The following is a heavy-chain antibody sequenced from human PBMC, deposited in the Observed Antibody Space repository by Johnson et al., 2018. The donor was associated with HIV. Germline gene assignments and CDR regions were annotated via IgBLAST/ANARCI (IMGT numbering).Heavy chain of an antibody. CDR2: IYSVGDV. CDR1: GFTVSSNY. CDR3: AISPEYSSSWFGAFDI. Sequence: GLIQPGGSLRLSCAASGFTVSSNYMSWVRQAPGKGLEWVSVIYSVGDVYYADSVKGRFTISRDNSKNTLYLQMNSLRAEDTAVYYCAISPEYSSSWFGAFDIWGQGTMVTVSS. J-gene: IGHJ3*02. V-gene: IGHV3-53*01. D-gene: IGHD6-13*01.